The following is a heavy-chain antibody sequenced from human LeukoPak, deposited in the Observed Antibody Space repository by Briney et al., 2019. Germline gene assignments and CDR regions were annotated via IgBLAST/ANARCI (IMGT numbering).Heavy chain of an antibody. CDR3: ARGGPPGYYYDYYMDV. J-gene: IGHJ6*03. V-gene: IGHV4-59*01. CDR2: IYYSGST. Sequence: SETLSLTCTVSGGSISSYYWSWVRQTPGKGLEWIGYIYYSGSTNFNPSLKSRVTISVDTSKNQFSLKMSSVTAADTTVYFCARGGPPGYYYDYYMDVWGKGTTVTISS. CDR1: GGSISSYY.